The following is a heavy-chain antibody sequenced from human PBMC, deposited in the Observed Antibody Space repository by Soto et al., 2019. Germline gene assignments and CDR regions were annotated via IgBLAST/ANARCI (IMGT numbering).Heavy chain of an antibody. V-gene: IGHV4-34*01. CDR1: GGSFSGYY. D-gene: IGHD3-22*01. J-gene: IGHJ3*02. CDR2: IYKSGNT. Sequence: SQTLSVTCAVYGGSFSGYYWSWIRQPPGKWLEWIGSIYKSGNTYYNPSLKSRVTMSVDTSKNQIYLKRSSVTASDTAVYYCARPGYYEESGDGRSPLEIWGQGTMVTVSS. CDR3: ARPGYYEESGDGRSPLEI.